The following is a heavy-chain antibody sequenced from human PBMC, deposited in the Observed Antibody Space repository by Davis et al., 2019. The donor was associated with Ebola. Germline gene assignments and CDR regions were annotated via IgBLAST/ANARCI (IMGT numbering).Heavy chain of an antibody. CDR1: GYSFTSYW. D-gene: IGHD5-18*01. Sequence: GESLKISCKGSGYSFTSYWIGWVRQTPGKGLEWMGIIYPGDSDTRYSPSFQGQVTISADKSSSTAYLQWVSLKASDAAMYYCARHLGADTAMVYWGQGTLVTVSS. J-gene: IGHJ4*02. CDR2: IYPGDSDT. CDR3: ARHLGADTAMVY. V-gene: IGHV5-51*01.